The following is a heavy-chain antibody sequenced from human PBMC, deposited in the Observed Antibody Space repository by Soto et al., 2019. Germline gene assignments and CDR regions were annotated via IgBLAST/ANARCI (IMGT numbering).Heavy chain of an antibody. CDR3: ARWLSSGYYHFDY. V-gene: IGHV5-10-1*01. D-gene: IGHD3-22*01. Sequence: RGESLKISCKGSEDIFNSYWITWVRQVPGKGLEWMGRIVPSDSYTVYSPSFQGHVTISADKSISTVYLQWSSLMASDTAMYYCARWLSSGYYHFDYWGQGTLVTVSS. J-gene: IGHJ4*02. CDR1: EDIFNSYW. CDR2: IVPSDSYT.